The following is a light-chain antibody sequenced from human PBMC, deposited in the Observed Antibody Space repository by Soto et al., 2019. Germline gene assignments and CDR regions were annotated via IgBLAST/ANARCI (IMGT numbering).Light chain of an antibody. J-gene: IGKJ1*01. V-gene: IGKV1-39*01. Sequence: DIQMTQSPSSLSASVGDRVTITCRASQSISSYLNWYQQKPGKAPKLLIYAASSLQSGVPSRFSGSGSGTDFTLTISSLQPEDFATYYCQQSYSTPCVFGKGTKVDIK. CDR1: QSISSY. CDR2: AAS. CDR3: QQSYSTPCV.